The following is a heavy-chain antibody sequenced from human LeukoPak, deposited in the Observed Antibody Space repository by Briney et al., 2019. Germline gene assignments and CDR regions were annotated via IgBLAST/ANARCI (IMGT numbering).Heavy chain of an antibody. D-gene: IGHD2-2*01. CDR2: IYYSGST. J-gene: IGHJ5*02. CDR1: GGSISSYY. Sequence: TSETLSLTCTVSGGSISSYYWSWIRQPPGKGLEWIGYIYYSGSTNYNPSLKSRVTISVDTSKNQFSLKLSSVTAADTAVYYCARVNEGYCSSTSCYWFDPWGQGTLVTVSS. V-gene: IGHV4-59*01. CDR3: ARVNEGYCSSTSCYWFDP.